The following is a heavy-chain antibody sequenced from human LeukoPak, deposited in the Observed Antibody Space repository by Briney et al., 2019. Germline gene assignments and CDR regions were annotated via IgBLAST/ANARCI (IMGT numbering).Heavy chain of an antibody. CDR1: GGSISSYY. V-gene: IGHV4-59*01. J-gene: IGHJ6*02. CDR2: IYYSGST. Sequence: SETLSLTCTVSGGSISSYYWSWIRQPPGKGLEWIGYIYYSGSTNYNPSLKSRVTISVDTSKNQFSLKLSSVTAADTTVYYCAREDYYYGMDVWGQGTTVTVSS. CDR3: AREDYYYGMDV.